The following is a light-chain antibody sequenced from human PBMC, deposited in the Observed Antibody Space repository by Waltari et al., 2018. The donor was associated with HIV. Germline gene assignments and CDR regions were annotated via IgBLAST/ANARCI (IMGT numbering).Light chain of an antibody. CDR2: ETS. Sequence: EIVMTQSPATLSVSPGESATLSCRASQGINGHLAWYQKQPGRSPRLPIYETSTRATGIPARFSGSGSGADFTLTISSLQSEDFAVYYCQQSSNWPLTLGPGTKVEVK. CDR3: QQSSNWPLT. V-gene: IGKV3-15*01. CDR1: QGINGH. J-gene: IGKJ3*01.